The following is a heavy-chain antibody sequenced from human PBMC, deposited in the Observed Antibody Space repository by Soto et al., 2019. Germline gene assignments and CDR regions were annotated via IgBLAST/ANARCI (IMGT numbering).Heavy chain of an antibody. CDR1: GYSFTSYW. D-gene: IGHD6-19*01. CDR3: ARHWGSSAVADYYYGMDV. J-gene: IGHJ6*02. V-gene: IGHV5-51*01. CDR2: IYPGDSDT. Sequence: PGESLKISCKGSGYSFTSYWIGWVRQMPGKGLEWMGIIYPGDSDTRYSPSLQGQVTISADKSISTAYLQWSSLKASDTAMYYCARHWGSSAVADYYYGMDVWGQGTTVTVSS.